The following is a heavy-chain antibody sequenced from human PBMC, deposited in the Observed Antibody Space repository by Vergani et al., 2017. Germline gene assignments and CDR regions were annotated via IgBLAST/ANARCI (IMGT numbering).Heavy chain of an antibody. V-gene: IGHV1-69*02. CDR3: ARSLGGIVVVTAFDC. CDR2: IIPILGIA. D-gene: IGHD2-21*02. Sequence: QVQLVQSGAEVKKPGSSVKVSCKASGGTFSSYTISWVRQAPGQGLEWMGRIIPILGIANYAQKFQGRVTITADKSTSTAYMELSSLRSEDTAVYYCARSLGGIVVVTAFDCWGQGTLIVVSS. J-gene: IGHJ4*02. CDR1: GGTFSSYT.